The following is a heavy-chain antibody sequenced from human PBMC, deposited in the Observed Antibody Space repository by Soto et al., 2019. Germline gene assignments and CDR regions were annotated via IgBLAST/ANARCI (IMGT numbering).Heavy chain of an antibody. CDR2: ISAYNGNT. Sequence: QVQLVQSGAEVKKPGASVKVSCKASGYTFTSYGISWVRQAPGQGLEWMGWISAYNGNTNYAQKLQGRVTMTTDTSTSTAYMELRSLRSDDTAVYYCARLRIAARRIGQYYYYYMDVWGKGTTVTVSS. CDR1: GYTFTSYG. V-gene: IGHV1-18*01. CDR3: ARLRIAARRIGQYYYYYMDV. D-gene: IGHD6-6*01. J-gene: IGHJ6*03.